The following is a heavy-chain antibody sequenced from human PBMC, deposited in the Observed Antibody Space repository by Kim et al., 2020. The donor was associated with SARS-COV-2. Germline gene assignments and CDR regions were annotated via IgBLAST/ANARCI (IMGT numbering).Heavy chain of an antibody. CDR3: TTFPVRGLSAFDI. J-gene: IGHJ3*02. CDR2: IKSETDGGTT. D-gene: IGHD6-19*01. Sequence: GGSLRLSCAASRFTFSNAWMSWVRLAPGKGLEWVGRIKSETDGGTTDYAAPVKGRFTISRDDSKNTLYLQMSSLQTEDTAVYYCTTFPVRGLSAFDIWGQGTMVTVSS. CDR1: RFTFSNAW. V-gene: IGHV3-15*01.